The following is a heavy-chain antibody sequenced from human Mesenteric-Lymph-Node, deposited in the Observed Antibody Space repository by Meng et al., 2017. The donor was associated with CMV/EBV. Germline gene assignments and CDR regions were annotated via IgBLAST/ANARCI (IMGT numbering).Heavy chain of an antibody. J-gene: IGHJ4*02. V-gene: IGHV4-34*01. Sequence: QVQVQQWGAGLLKPSETLSLTCAGYGGSFSGYYWSWIRQPPGKGLEWIGEINHSGSTNYNPSLKSRVTISVDTSKNQFSLKLSSVTAADTAVYYCAKHQRWLKSEGGFNYWGQGTLVTVSS. CDR3: AKHQRWLKSEGGFNY. CDR1: GGSFSGYY. CDR2: INHSGST. D-gene: IGHD4-23*01.